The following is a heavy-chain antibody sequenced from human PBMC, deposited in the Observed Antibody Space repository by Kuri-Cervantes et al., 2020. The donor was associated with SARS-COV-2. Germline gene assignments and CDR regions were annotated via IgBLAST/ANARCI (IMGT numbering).Heavy chain of an antibody. D-gene: IGHD3-22*01. CDR3: ARPKFHYYDSSGYQGANDY. J-gene: IGHJ4*02. CDR2: IYPGDSDT. V-gene: IGHV5-51*01. Sequence: GESLKISCKGSGYSFTSYWIGWVRQMPGKGLEWMGIIYPGDSDTRYSPSFQGQVTISADKSISTAYLQWSSLKASDTAMYYCARPKFHYYDSSGYQGANDYWGQGTLVTVSS. CDR1: GYSFTSYW.